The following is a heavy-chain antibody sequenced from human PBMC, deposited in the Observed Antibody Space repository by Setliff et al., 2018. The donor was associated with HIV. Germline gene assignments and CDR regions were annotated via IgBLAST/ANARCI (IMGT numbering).Heavy chain of an antibody. V-gene: IGHV3-7*01. Sequence: LRLSCAASGFTFSNYWMSWVRQAPGKGLEWVANIKQDGSEKYYVDSVKGRFTISRDNAKNSLYLQMNSLRAEDTAVYYCARDEATVVSNWFDPWGQGTLVTVSS. CDR1: GFTFSNYW. CDR2: IKQDGSEK. CDR3: ARDEATVVSNWFDP. D-gene: IGHD4-17*01. J-gene: IGHJ5*02.